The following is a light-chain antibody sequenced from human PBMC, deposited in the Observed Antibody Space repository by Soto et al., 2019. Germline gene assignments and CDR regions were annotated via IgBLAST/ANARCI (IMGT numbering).Light chain of an antibody. V-gene: IGKV1-39*01. CDR1: QSISNY. Sequence: DIQMTQSPSSLSASVGDRVTITCRASQSISNYLNWYQQKPGKAPNLLIFAASSLQSGVPSRISGSGSATDFTLTISSLQPEDFATYYCQQSYSTPETFGQGTKVDIK. J-gene: IGKJ1*01. CDR3: QQSYSTPET. CDR2: AAS.